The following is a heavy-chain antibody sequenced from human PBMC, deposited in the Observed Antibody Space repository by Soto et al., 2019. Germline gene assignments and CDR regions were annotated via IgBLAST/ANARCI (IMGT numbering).Heavy chain of an antibody. J-gene: IGHJ4*02. D-gene: IGHD3-22*01. Sequence: ASVKVSCKASGGTFSSYAISWVRQAPGQGLEWMGGIIPIFGTANYAQKFQGRVTITADESTSTAYMELSSLSSEDTAVYYCVVIVVVITSDFAYWGQGTLVTVSS. CDR3: VVIVVVITSDFAY. CDR1: GGTFSSYA. CDR2: IIPIFGTA. V-gene: IGHV1-69*13.